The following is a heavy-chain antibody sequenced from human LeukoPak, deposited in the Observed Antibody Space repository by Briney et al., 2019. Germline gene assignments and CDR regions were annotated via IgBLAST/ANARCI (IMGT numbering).Heavy chain of an antibody. CDR3: ARLIVGANFDY. Sequence: ETLSLTCTVSGGSISSSSYYWGWIRQPPGKGLEWIGSIYYSGSTYYNPSLKSRVTISVDTYKNQFSLKLSSVTAADTAVYYCARLIVGANFDYWGQGTLVTVSS. CDR1: GGSISSSSYY. V-gene: IGHV4-39*01. CDR2: IYYSGST. J-gene: IGHJ4*02. D-gene: IGHD1-26*01.